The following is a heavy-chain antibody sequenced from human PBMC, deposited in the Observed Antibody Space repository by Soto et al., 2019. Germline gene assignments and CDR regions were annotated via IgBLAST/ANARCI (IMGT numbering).Heavy chain of an antibody. CDR3: ARETRYSDGNGYYYYYGMDV. D-gene: IGHD2-15*01. V-gene: IGHV4-61*03. J-gene: IGHJ6*02. Sequence: SETLDIACVVSVGSVSSGTDCWSWIRQPRGQGMEWLGYVYYSGSTKYNPSLKTRVTISVDTSKNHFSLEVNSVTAADTALYYGARETRYSDGNGYYYYYGMDVWGQGTTVTVYS. CDR1: VGSVSSGTDC. CDR2: VYYSGST.